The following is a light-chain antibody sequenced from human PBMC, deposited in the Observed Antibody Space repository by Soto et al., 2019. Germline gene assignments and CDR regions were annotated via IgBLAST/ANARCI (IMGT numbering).Light chain of an antibody. CDR2: EVS. CDR3: TSYTLTSTLHV. Sequence: QSALTQPASVSGSPGQSITISCTGTSSDIGYYNYVSWYQHHPGKAPKLLVYEVSNRPSGLSNRFSGSKSGNTASLTISGLQAEDEADYYCTSYTLTSTLHVFGTGTKVTVL. V-gene: IGLV2-14*01. J-gene: IGLJ1*01. CDR1: SSDIGYYNY.